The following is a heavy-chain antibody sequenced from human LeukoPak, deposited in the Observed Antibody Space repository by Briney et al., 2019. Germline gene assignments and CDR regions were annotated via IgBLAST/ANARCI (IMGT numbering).Heavy chain of an antibody. CDR2: ISGYNGNT. CDR3: ARDRYYGDYVYTSPDY. Sequence: ASVKVSCKASGYTFTSYGISWVRQAPGQGLEWMGWISGYNGNTNYAQKLQGRVTMTTDTSTSTAYMELRSLRSDDTAVYYCARDRYYGDYVYTSPDYWGQGTLVTVSS. D-gene: IGHD4-17*01. J-gene: IGHJ4*02. CDR1: GYTFTSYG. V-gene: IGHV1-18*01.